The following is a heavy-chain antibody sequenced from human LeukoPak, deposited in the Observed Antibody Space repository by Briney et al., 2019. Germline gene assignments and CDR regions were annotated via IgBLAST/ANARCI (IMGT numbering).Heavy chain of an antibody. D-gene: IGHD6-19*01. CDR2: INHSGNT. CDR3: ARDKRVAVAGTYIYYYYMDV. Sequence: SETLSLTCAVFGDSFTNFYWNWIRQPPGKGLEWIGEINHSGNTNYNPSLKSRVTMSVDTSKNQFSLKLSSVTAADTAVYYCARDKRVAVAGTYIYYYYMDVWGNGTTVAISS. J-gene: IGHJ6*03. CDR1: GDSFTNFY. V-gene: IGHV4-34*01.